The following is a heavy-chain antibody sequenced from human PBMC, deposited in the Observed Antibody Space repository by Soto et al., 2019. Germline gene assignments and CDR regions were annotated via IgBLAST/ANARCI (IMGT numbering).Heavy chain of an antibody. V-gene: IGHV3-23*01. CDR3: ADRCSGGRCSPFDN. CDR1: GFTFSSYA. CDR2: VSAGGTSA. D-gene: IGHD2-15*01. Sequence: GGSLRLSCAASGFTFSSYAMGWVRQAPGKGLEWVSAVSAGGTSAYYVASVEDRFTISRDNSKNTLYLQMNSLRVEDAARYYCADRCSGGRCSPFDNWGQGT. J-gene: IGHJ4*02.